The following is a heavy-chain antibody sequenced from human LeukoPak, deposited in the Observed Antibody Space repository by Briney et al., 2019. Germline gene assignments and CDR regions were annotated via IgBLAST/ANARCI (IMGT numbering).Heavy chain of an antibody. CDR2: IRYDGSDK. J-gene: IGHJ4*02. CDR1: GFTFSSYG. D-gene: IGHD6-13*01. Sequence: QPGGSLRLSCAASGFTFSSYGMHWVRQAPGKGLEWVAFIRYDGSDKYYADSVKGRFTISRDNSKNTLYLQMNSLRAEDTAVYYCARVGEQQLVSGMVDYWGQGTLVTVSS. CDR3: ARVGEQQLVSGMVDY. V-gene: IGHV3-30*02.